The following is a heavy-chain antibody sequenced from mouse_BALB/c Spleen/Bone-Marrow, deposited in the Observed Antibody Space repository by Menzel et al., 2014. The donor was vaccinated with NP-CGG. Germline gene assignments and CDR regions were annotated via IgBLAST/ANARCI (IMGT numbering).Heavy chain of an antibody. CDR2: IDPANGNT. CDR3: AEITTAAYYVMDY. Sequence: VQLQQSGAELVKPGASVKLSCTASGFNIKDTYIHWVKQRPEQGLEWIGRIDPANGNTKYDPKFQGKATITADTSSNTAYLQLSSLTSEDTAVYYCAEITTAAYYVMDYWGQETSVTVSS. J-gene: IGHJ4*01. D-gene: IGHD1-2*01. V-gene: IGHV14-3*02. CDR1: GFNIKDTY.